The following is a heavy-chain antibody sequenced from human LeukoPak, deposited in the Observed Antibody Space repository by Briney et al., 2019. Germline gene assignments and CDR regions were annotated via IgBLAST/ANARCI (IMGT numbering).Heavy chain of an antibody. Sequence: SETRPLTGTASGGPISSGGYYWSWIRHPPGKGLEWIGYIYHSGSTYYNPSLKSRVTISVDTSKNQFSLKLSSVTAADTAVYYCARGYDSSGYYLWGQGTLVTVSS. CDR3: ARGYDSSGYYL. D-gene: IGHD3-22*01. V-gene: IGHV4-31*03. CDR1: GGPISSGGYY. CDR2: IYHSGST. J-gene: IGHJ4*02.